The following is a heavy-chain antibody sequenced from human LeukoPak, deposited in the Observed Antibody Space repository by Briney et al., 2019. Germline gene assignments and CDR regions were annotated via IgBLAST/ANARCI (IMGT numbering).Heavy chain of an antibody. CDR1: GFTFSDYY. CDR2: ISSSGSTI. J-gene: IGHJ4*02. CDR3: ARSPGPGIAAAFFDY. Sequence: GGSLRLSCAASGFTFSDYYMSWIRQAPGKGLEWVSYISSSGSTIYYADSVKGRFTISRDNSKNTLYLQMNSLRAEDTAVYYCARSPGPGIAAAFFDYWGQGTLVTVSS. V-gene: IGHV3-11*04. D-gene: IGHD6-13*01.